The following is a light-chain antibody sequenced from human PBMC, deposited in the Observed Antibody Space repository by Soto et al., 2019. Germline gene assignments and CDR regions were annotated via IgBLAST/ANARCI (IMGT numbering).Light chain of an antibody. CDR2: EVS. CDR1: SSDVGAYKY. J-gene: IGLJ3*02. V-gene: IGLV2-8*01. CDR3: TSYVGSNIWV. Sequence: QSALTQPPSASGSPGQSVTISCTGTSSDVGAYKYVSWYQQYPGKAPKLMIYEVSKRPSVVPDRFSGSTSGNTASLTVSGLQAEDEADYYCTSYVGSNIWVFGGGTKLTVL.